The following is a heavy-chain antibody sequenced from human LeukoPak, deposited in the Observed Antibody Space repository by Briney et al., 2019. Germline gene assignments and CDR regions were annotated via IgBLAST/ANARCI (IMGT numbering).Heavy chain of an antibody. D-gene: IGHD2-2*01. CDR3: ARGRWEGYCSSTSCYGFDY. CDR1: GFTFSSYS. J-gene: IGHJ4*02. V-gene: IGHV3-21*01. Sequence: GGSLRLSCAASGFTFSSYSMNWVRQAPGEGLEWVSSISSSSSYIYYADSVKGRFTISRDNAKNSLYLQMNSLRAEDTAVYYCARGRWEGYCSSTSCYGFDYWGQGTLVTVSS. CDR2: ISSSSSYI.